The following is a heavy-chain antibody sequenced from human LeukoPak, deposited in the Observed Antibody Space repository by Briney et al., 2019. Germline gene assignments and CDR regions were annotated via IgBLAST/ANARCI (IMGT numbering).Heavy chain of an antibody. D-gene: IGHD2-2*01. Sequence: SETLSLTCAVYGGSFSGYYWSWIRQPPGKGLEWIGEINHSGRTNYNPSLKSRVTISVDTSKNQFSLKLSSVTAADTAVYDCARNVAVVVPAAMRRGIDPWGQGTLVTVSS. CDR2: INHSGRT. CDR1: GGSFSGYY. J-gene: IGHJ5*02. CDR3: ARNVAVVVPAAMRRGIDP. V-gene: IGHV4-34*01.